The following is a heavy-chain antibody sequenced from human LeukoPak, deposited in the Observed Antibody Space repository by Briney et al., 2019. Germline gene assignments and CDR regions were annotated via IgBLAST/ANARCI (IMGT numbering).Heavy chain of an antibody. D-gene: IGHD3-9*01. J-gene: IGHJ4*02. CDR2: FDPEDGET. CDR1: GYTLTELS. Sequence: ASVKVSCKVSGYTLTELSMHWVRRAPGKGLEWMGGFDPEDGETIYAQKFQGRVTMTEDTSTDTAYMELSSLRSEDTAVYYCATGGYDILTGYYGDARRGYYFDYWGQGTLVTVSS. CDR3: ATGGYDILTGYYGDARRGYYFDY. V-gene: IGHV1-24*01.